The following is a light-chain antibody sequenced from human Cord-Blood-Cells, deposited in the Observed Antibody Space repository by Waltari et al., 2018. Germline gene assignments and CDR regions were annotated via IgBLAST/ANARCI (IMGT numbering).Light chain of an antibody. CDR1: QSISSY. CDR2: AAS. J-gene: IGKJ1*01. V-gene: IGKV1-39*01. Sequence: DIQMNQSPSTLSASVGDRVTITCRASQSISSYLTWYQQKPGKAPKLLSDAASSLHSGVPSRFSGGGSGTDFTLTISRLQPEDFATYYWQQSYSTPRTFGQGTKVEIK. CDR3: QQSYSTPRT.